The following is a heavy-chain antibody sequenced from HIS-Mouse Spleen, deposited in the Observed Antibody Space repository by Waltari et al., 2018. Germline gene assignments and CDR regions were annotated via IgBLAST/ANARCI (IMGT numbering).Heavy chain of an antibody. V-gene: IGHV1-2*02. CDR3: ARDTDY. CDR1: GYTFTGYY. CDR2: INPNSDGT. Sequence: QVQLVQSGAEVKKPGASVKVSCKASGYTFTGYYMHWVRQAPGQGLEWMGWINPNSDGTNYEQKVKGRVTMTRDTSISTAYMELSRLRSDDTAVYYCARDTDYWGQGTLVTVSS. J-gene: IGHJ4*02.